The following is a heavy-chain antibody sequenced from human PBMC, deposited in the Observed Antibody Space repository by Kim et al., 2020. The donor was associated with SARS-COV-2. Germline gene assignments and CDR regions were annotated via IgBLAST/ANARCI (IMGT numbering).Heavy chain of an antibody. Sequence: KYYVDSVKGRFPISRDNPKTSLYLQMNSLRAEDTAVYYCARVGSSSWYFDYWGQGTLVTVSS. V-gene: IGHV3-7*01. CDR3: ARVGSSSWYFDY. J-gene: IGHJ4*02. CDR2: K. D-gene: IGHD6-13*01.